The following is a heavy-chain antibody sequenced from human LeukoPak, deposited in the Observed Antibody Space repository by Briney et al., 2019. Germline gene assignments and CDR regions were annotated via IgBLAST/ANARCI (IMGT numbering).Heavy chain of an antibody. CDR2: ISYDGSNK. D-gene: IGHD5-18*01. V-gene: IGHV3-30-3*01. CDR3: ASQYTAMVLKYDAFDI. Sequence: GRSLRLSCAASGFTFSSYAMHWVRQAPGKRLEWVAVISYDGSNKYYADSVKGRFTISRDNSKNTLYLQMNSLRAEDTAVYYCASQYTAMVLKYDAFDIWGQGTMVTVSS. J-gene: IGHJ3*02. CDR1: GFTFSSYA.